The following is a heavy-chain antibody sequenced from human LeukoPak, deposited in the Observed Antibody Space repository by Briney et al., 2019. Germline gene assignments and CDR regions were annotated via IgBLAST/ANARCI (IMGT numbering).Heavy chain of an antibody. J-gene: IGHJ3*02. CDR2: IYTSGST. CDR1: GGSISSYY. CDR3: ARVQLYYDILTGYPIRHAFDI. Sequence: KASETLSLTCTVSGGSISSYYWSWIRQPAGKGLEWIGRIYTSGSTNYNPSLKSRVTMSVDTSKNQFSLKLSSVTAADTAVYYCARVQLYYDILTGYPIRHAFDIWGQGTMVTVSS. V-gene: IGHV4-4*07. D-gene: IGHD3-9*01.